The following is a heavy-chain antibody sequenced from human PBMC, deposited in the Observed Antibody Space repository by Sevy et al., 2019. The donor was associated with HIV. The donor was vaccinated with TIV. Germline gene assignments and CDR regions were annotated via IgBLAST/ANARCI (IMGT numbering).Heavy chain of an antibody. Sequence: GGSLRLSCTASGFTFGDYAMSWVRQAPGKGLEWVGFIRSKAYGGTTEYAASGKGRFTITRDDAKSNAFLQMNSLKTEDTALYYCTRDSEATYYDFWSGYYRGMNYYYYGMDVWGQGTTVTVSS. V-gene: IGHV3-49*04. J-gene: IGHJ6*02. CDR3: TRDSEATYYDFWSGYYRGMNYYYYGMDV. CDR2: IRSKAYGGTT. D-gene: IGHD3-3*01. CDR1: GFTFGDYA.